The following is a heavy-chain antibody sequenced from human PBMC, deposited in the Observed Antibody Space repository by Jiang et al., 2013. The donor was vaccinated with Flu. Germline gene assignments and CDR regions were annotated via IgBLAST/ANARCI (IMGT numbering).Heavy chain of an antibody. CDR3: ASGRGSYYDY. V-gene: IGHV4-39*01. D-gene: IGHD3-16*01. Sequence: GPGLVKPSETLSLTCTVSGGSISSSSYYWGWIRQPPGKGLEWIGSIYYSGSTYYNPSLKSRVTISVDTSKNQFSLKLSSVTAAGTAVYYCASGRGSYYDYWGQGTLVTVSS. CDR2: IYYSGST. CDR1: GGSISSSSYY. J-gene: IGHJ4*02.